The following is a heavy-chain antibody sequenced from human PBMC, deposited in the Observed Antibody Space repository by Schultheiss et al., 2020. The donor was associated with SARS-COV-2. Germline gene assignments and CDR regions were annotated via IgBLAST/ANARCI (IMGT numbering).Heavy chain of an antibody. V-gene: IGHV2-5*02. J-gene: IGHJ4*02. Sequence: SGPTLVKPTQTLTLTCTFSGFSPSASGVGVGWIRQPPGKALEWLALIYWDDDKRYSSFLKSRLTITKDTSKNQVVFTVTNTDPVDTATYYCAHRHLYSGYDYWGQGTLVTVSS. CDR3: AHRHLYSGYDY. D-gene: IGHD5-12*01. CDR2: IYWDDDK. CDR1: GFSPSASGVG.